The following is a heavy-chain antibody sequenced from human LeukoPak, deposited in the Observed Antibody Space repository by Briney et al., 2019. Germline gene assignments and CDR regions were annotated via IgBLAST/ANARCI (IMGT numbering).Heavy chain of an antibody. V-gene: IGHV1-18*01. Sequence: ASVKVSCKASGYTFTSYGISWVRQAPGQGLECMGWISAYNGNTNNARKLQGRVTMTRNTSISTAYMELSSLRSEDTAVYYCAREVVGPDAFDIWGQGTMVTVSS. D-gene: IGHD2-2*01. CDR2: ISAYNGNT. J-gene: IGHJ3*02. CDR3: AREVVGPDAFDI. CDR1: GYTFTSYG.